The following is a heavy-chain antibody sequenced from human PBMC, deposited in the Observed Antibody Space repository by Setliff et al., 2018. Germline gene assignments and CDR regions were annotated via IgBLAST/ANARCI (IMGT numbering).Heavy chain of an antibody. CDR3: ARDGISWLMWFDP. CDR1: GYTFIDYY. D-gene: IGHD3-16*01. V-gene: IGHV1-2*02. J-gene: IGHJ5*02. CDR2: INLHGGGT. Sequence: ASVKVSCKASGYTFIDYYMHWVRQAPGQGLEWMGWINLHGGGTNYAQNFQGRVTMTMDTSISTAYMELSGLRSDDTAVYYCARDGISWLMWFDPWGQGTLVTVSS.